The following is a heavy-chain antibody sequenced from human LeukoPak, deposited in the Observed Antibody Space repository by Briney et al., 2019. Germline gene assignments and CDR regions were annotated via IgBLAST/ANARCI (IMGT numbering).Heavy chain of an antibody. J-gene: IGHJ4*02. CDR2: ISSSSSTI. V-gene: IGHV3-48*04. Sequence: PGGSLRLSCAASGFTFSSYSMNWVRQAPGKGLEWVSYISSSSSTIYYADSVKGRFTISGDNAKNSLYLQMNSLRAEDTAVYYCARARPFMVRGYYFDYWGQGTLVTVSS. CDR1: GFTFSSYS. CDR3: ARARPFMVRGYYFDY. D-gene: IGHD3-10*01.